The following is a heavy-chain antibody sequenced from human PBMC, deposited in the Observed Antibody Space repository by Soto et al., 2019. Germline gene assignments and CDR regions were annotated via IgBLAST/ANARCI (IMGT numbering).Heavy chain of an antibody. V-gene: IGHV5-51*01. CDR2: IYPGDSDT. D-gene: IGHD2-21*01. Sequence: GESLKISFKGSGYSFTTYWIGWVRQMPGKGLEWMGIIYPGDSDTRYSPSFQGQVTISADKSTCTAYLQWSSLKASDTAMYYCARRDDSPTAEYFQHWGQGTLVTVSS. J-gene: IGHJ1*01. CDR3: ARRDDSPTAEYFQH. CDR1: GYSFTTYW.